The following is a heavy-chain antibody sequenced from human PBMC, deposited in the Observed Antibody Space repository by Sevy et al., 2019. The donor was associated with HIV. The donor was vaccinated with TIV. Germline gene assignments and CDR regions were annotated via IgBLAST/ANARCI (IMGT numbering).Heavy chain of an antibody. CDR3: ARDRNYDRYYYGMDV. CDR1: GFTFSSYS. J-gene: IGHJ6*02. V-gene: IGHV3-21*01. CDR2: ISSSSSYI. Sequence: GGSQRLSCAASGFTFSSYSMNWVRQAPGKGLEWVSSISSSSSYIYYADSVKGRFTISRDNAKNSLYLQMNSLRAEDTAVYYCARDRNYDRYYYGMDVWGQGTTVTVSS. D-gene: IGHD4-4*01.